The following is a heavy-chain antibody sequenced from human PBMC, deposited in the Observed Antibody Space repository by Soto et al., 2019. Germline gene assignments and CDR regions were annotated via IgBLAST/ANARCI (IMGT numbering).Heavy chain of an antibody. J-gene: IGHJ4*02. Sequence: SETLSLTCTVSGGSISSYYWSWIRQSPGKGLEWIGFIYYGGSTNYNPSLKSRVTISVDTPKNQFSLKLSSLTAADTAVYYCAKNWNWGSLVHWGQGTLVTVSS. CDR2: IYYGGST. D-gene: IGHD7-27*01. CDR1: GGSISSYY. CDR3: AKNWNWGSLVH. V-gene: IGHV4-59*08.